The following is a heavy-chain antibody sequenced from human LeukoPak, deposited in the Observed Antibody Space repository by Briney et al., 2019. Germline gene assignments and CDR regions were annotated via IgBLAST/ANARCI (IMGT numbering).Heavy chain of an antibody. CDR3: AKEVPPAFTIFGVVDAFDI. CDR2: INPSGGST. Sequence: GASVKVSCKASGYTFTSYYMHWVRQAPGQGLEWMGIINPSGGSTSYAQKFQGRVTMTRDMSTSTVYMELSSLRSEDTAVYYCAKEVPPAFTIFGVVDAFDIWGQGTMVTVFS. J-gene: IGHJ3*02. V-gene: IGHV1-46*01. D-gene: IGHD3-3*01. CDR1: GYTFTSYY.